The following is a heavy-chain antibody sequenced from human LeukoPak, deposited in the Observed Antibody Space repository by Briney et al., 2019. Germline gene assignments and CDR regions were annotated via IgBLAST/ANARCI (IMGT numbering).Heavy chain of an antibody. CDR1: GGTFSSYA. Sequence: GASVKVSCKASGGTFSSYAISWVRQAPGQGLEWMGRIIPILGIANYAQKFQGRVTITADKSTSTAYMELSSVTAADTAVYYCAALDYYDSSGYSPTFDYWGQGTLVTVSS. V-gene: IGHV1-69*04. D-gene: IGHD3-22*01. CDR3: AALDYYDSSGYSPTFDY. CDR2: IIPILGIA. J-gene: IGHJ4*02.